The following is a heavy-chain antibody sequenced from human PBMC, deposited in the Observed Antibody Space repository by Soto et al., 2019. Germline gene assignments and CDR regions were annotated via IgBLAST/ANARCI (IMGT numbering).Heavy chain of an antibody. CDR2: IYSGGST. CDR3: AKEHSGYEGYFEY. CDR1: GFIVSSNY. J-gene: IGHJ4*02. V-gene: IGHV3-53*05. Sequence: GGSLRLSCAASGFIVSSNYMSCVRQAPGKGLEGVSVIYSGGSTYYADSVKGRFTISRDNAKNSLYLQMNSLRAEDTALYYCAKEHSGYEGYFEYWGQGTMVTVSS. D-gene: IGHD5-12*01.